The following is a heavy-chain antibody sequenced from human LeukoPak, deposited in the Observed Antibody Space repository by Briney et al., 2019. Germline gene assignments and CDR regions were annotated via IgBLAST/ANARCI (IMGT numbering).Heavy chain of an antibody. CDR3: ARETYSGYDPPYTYYYYYGMDV. Sequence: SVKVSCKPSGCTFSSYAISWVRQAPGPGLEWMGWIIPILGIANYAQKVQGRVTTTADKSTSTAYMELSSLRSEDTAVYYCARETYSGYDPPYTYYYYYGMDVWGQGTTVTVSS. CDR1: GCTFSSYA. CDR2: IIPILGIA. V-gene: IGHV1-69*04. J-gene: IGHJ6*02. D-gene: IGHD5-12*01.